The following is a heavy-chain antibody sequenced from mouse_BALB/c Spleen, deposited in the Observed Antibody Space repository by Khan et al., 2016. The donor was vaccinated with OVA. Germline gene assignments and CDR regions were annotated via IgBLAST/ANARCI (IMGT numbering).Heavy chain of an antibody. Sequence: QVQLQQSGAELVKPGASVKLSCKTSGYTFTSYWIQWVKQRPGQGLGWIGEIFPGTGTTYYNENFKGKATLTLDTSSTTAYMQLSSLTSEDSADYDCARGYFGNYAFAYWGQGTLVTVSS. CDR1: GYTFTSYW. D-gene: IGHD2-1*01. CDR3: ARGYFGNYAFAY. J-gene: IGHJ3*01. V-gene: IGHV1S132*01. CDR2: IFPGTGTT.